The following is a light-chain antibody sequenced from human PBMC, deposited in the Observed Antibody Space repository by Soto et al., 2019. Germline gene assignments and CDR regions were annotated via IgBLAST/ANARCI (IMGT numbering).Light chain of an antibody. V-gene: IGLV2-23*01. CDR1: SSDIGGYDY. CDR2: EGT. J-gene: IGLJ1*01. CDR3: FSYAGSTYV. Sequence: QSVLTQPASVSGSPGQSITISCTGTSSDIGGYDYVSWYQQRPGKAPKLMIYEGTKRPSGVSNRFYGSKSGNTASLTISGLQAEEEDDYYCFSYAGSTYVFGTGTTVTVL.